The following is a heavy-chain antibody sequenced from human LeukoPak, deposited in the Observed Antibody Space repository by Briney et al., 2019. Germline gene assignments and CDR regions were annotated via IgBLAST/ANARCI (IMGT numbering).Heavy chain of an antibody. J-gene: IGHJ6*02. CDR2: ISYDGSKT. Sequence: GGSLRLSCAASGFTFSNYAFHWVRQAPGKGLEWVSVISYDGSKTYYADAVKGRFTISRDNSKNMLYLQMYSLRAEDTAVYYCARAGKIVVVVAAMDVWGQGTMVTVSS. CDR3: ARAGKIVVVVAAMDV. D-gene: IGHD2-15*01. CDR1: GFTFSNYA. V-gene: IGHV3-30*04.